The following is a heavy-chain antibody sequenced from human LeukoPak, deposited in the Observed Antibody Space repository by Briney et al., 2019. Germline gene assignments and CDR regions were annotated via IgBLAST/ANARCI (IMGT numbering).Heavy chain of an antibody. Sequence: SGTLSLTCTVSGGSINNNYWSWFRQSPGKGLEWNGYIYYNGNANYNTSLASRVTISVDTSKNPIHPRLSSVTAADTAVYDWAEGCWSQGGWGQGSLVTVSS. CDR2: IYYNGNA. CDR3: AEGCWSQGG. D-gene: IGHD4/OR15-4a*01. J-gene: IGHJ4*02. V-gene: IGHV4-59*01. CDR1: GGSINNNY.